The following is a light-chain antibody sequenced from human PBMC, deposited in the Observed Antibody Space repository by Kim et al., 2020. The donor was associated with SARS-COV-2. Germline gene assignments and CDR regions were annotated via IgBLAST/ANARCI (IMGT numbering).Light chain of an antibody. CDR2: RNN. V-gene: IGLV1-47*01. J-gene: IGLJ3*02. Sequence: ELTQPPSASGTPGQRVTISCSGSSSNIGSNYVYWYQQLPGTAPKLLIYRNNQRPSGVPDRFSGSKSATSASLAISGLRSEDEADYYCAAWDDSLSAWVFGGGTKLTVL. CDR3: AAWDDSLSAWV. CDR1: SSNIGSNY.